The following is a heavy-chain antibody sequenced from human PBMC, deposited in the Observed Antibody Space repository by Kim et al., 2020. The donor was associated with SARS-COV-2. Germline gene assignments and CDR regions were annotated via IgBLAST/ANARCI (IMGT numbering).Heavy chain of an antibody. J-gene: IGHJ6*02. CDR3: AREDGDYYFPYYYYGMDV. V-gene: IGHV3-30*04. CDR2: ISYDGSNK. Sequence: GGSLRLSCAASGFTFSSYAMHWVRQAPGKGLEWVAVISYDGSNKYYADSVKGRFTISRDNSKNTLYLQMNSLRAEDTAVYYCAREDGDYYFPYYYYGMDVWGQGTTVTVSS. CDR1: GFTFSSYA. D-gene: IGHD4-17*01.